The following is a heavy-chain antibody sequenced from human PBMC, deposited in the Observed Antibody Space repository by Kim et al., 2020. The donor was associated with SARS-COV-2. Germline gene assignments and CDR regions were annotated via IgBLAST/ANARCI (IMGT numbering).Heavy chain of an antibody. D-gene: IGHD3-22*01. J-gene: IGHJ6*02. CDR3: ARAKYYYDSSGSYPYYYYYYGMDV. Sequence: SETLSLTCTVSGGSISSGSYYWSWIRQPAGKGLEWIGRIYTSGSTNYNPSLKSRVTISVDTSKNQFSLKLSSVTAADTALYYCARAKYYYDSSGSYPYYYYYYGMDVWGQGTTVTVSS. CDR2: IYTSGST. CDR1: GGSISSGSYY. V-gene: IGHV4-61*02.